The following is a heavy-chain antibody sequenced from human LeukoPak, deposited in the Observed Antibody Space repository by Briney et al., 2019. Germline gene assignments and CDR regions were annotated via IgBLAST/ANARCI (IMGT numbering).Heavy chain of an antibody. CDR3: ARRLPKYSSSWYGSFDI. J-gene: IGHJ3*02. CDR2: INHSGST. V-gene: IGHV4-34*01. CDR1: GGSFSGYY. D-gene: IGHD6-13*01. Sequence: SETLSLTCAVYGGSFSGYYWSWIRQPPGKGLEWIGEINHSGSTNYNPSLKSRVTISVDTSKNQFSLKLSSVTAADTAVYYCARRLPKYSSSWYGSFDIWGQGTMVTVSS.